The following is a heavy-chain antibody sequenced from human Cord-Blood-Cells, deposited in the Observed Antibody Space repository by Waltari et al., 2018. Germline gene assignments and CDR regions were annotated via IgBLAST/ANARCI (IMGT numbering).Heavy chain of an antibody. CDR1: GGSFSGYY. CDR2: INHSGRT. V-gene: IGHV4-34*01. CDR3: ARPRSGSYSDAFDI. J-gene: IGHJ3*02. Sequence: QAQLQQWGAGLLKPSETLSLTCAVYGGSFSGYYWSWIRQPPGKGLQWIGEINHSGRTNYSPSLKSRVTISVDTSKNQFSRKLSSVAAADTAVYYCARPRSGSYSDAFDIWGQGTMVTVSS. D-gene: IGHD1-26*01.